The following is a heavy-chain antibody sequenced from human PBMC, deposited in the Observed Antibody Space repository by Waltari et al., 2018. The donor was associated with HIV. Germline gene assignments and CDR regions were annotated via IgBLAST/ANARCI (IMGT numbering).Heavy chain of an antibody. Sequence: QVQLDESGPGLVRPPHTLSLTCFVSGGSMKAERGTYKWAWLRQSAGKDLEWVGHSSTSGTTNYNAALKVRILISIDKSKKSFALKVNSVTAADTAVHFCAISPEQWLFIGVIFFDVWGRGTLVTVSP. D-gene: IGHD6-19*01. CDR2: SSTSGTT. V-gene: IGHV4-61*02. CDR1: GGSMKAERGTYK. CDR3: AISPEQWLFIGVIFFDV. J-gene: IGHJ2*01.